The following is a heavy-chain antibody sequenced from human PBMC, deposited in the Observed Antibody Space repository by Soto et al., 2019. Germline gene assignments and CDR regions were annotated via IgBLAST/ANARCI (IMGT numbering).Heavy chain of an antibody. CDR1: GFTFRNFD. V-gene: IGHV3-30*03. CDR3: ATAAPLWSTRPHAY. J-gene: IGHJ4*02. CDR2: ISYDERKT. D-gene: IGHD2-21*01. Sequence: QVQLVESGGGVVQPGRSLRLSCAASGFTFRNFDMHWVRQAPGKGLEWVALISYDERKTYYADSVKGRFTISRDNSENTLYLLVQSLRGEDSAVYFCATAAPLWSTRPHAYWGQGTLVTVSS.